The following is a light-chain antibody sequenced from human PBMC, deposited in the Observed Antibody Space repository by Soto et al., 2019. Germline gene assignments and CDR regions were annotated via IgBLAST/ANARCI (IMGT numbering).Light chain of an antibody. CDR3: QQYGSSLTWT. Sequence: EVVLTQSPGTLSLSPGERATLSCRAGQSVSSSYLAWYQQKPGQAPRLLIYGASSRATGIPDRFSGSGSGTDFTLTISRLEPEDFAVYYCQQYGSSLTWTFGQGTNVDI. CDR1: QSVSSSY. CDR2: GAS. V-gene: IGKV3-20*01. J-gene: IGKJ1*01.